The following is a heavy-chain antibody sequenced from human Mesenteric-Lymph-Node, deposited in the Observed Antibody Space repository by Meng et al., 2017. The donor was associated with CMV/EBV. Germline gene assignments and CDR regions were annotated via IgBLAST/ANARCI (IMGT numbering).Heavy chain of an antibody. CDR1: GFTFSSYS. Sequence: GESLKISCAASGFTFSSYSMNWVRQAPGKGLEWVSSISSSSSYIYYADSVKGRFTISRDNAKNSLYLQMNSLRAEDTAVYYCAREKEDYYDSSGYNWFDPWGQGTLVTVSS. CDR2: ISSSSSYI. D-gene: IGHD3-22*01. J-gene: IGHJ5*02. V-gene: IGHV3-21*01. CDR3: AREKEDYYDSSGYNWFDP.